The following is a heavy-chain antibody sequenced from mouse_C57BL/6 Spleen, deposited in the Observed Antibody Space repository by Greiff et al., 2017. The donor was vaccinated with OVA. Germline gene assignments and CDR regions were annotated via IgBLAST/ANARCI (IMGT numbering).Heavy chain of an antibody. Sequence: QVQLKQPGAELVKPGASVKLSCKASGYTFTSYWMQWVKQRPGQGLEWIGEIDPSDSYTNYNQKFKGKATLTVDTSSSTAYMQLSSLTSEDSAVYYCARVLRPYAMDYWGQGTSVTVSS. D-gene: IGHD1-2*01. V-gene: IGHV1-50*01. J-gene: IGHJ4*01. CDR2: IDPSDSYT. CDR1: GYTFTSYW. CDR3: ARVLRPYAMDY.